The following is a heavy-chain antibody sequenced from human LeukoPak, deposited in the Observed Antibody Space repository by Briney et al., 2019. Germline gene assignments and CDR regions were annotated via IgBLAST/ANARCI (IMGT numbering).Heavy chain of an antibody. J-gene: IGHJ4*02. CDR3: ARAKAGYSNCWSY. CDR1: GDTFSSYA. Sequence: SVKVSCKASGDTFSSYAISWLRQDPGQGLEWMGQIIPIFGTTNYAQKFQGRVTFTADESTRTAYMELSSLRSEDTAVYYCARAKAGYSNCWSYWGQGTLVSVSS. V-gene: IGHV1-69*13. CDR2: IIPIFGTT. D-gene: IGHD6-19*01.